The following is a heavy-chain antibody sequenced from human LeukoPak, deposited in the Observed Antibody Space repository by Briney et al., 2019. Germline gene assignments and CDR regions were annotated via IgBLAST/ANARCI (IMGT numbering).Heavy chain of an antibody. Sequence: SQTLSLTCAISGDSVSSNSAAWNWIRQSPSRGLEWLGRTYYKSKWYNDYAVSVKSRITINPDTSKNQFSLQLNSVTPEDTAVYYCARGDYGDYYYYYGMDVWGQGTTVTVSS. CDR1: GDSVSSNSAA. J-gene: IGHJ6*02. CDR3: ARGDYGDYYYYYGMDV. CDR2: TYYKSKWYN. V-gene: IGHV6-1*01. D-gene: IGHD4-17*01.